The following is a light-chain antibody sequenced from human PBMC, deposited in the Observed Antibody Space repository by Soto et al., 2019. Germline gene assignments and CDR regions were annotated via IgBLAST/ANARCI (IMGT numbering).Light chain of an antibody. V-gene: IGLV2-14*01. CDR3: SSYTSSSTPLWV. Sequence: QSALTQPASVSGSPGQSITISCTGTSSDVGGYNYVSWYQQHPGKAPKLMIYDVSNRPSGVSNRFSGSKSGNTASLTISGHQAEDEADYYCSSYTSSSTPLWVFGGGTKLTVL. J-gene: IGLJ3*02. CDR2: DVS. CDR1: SSDVGGYNY.